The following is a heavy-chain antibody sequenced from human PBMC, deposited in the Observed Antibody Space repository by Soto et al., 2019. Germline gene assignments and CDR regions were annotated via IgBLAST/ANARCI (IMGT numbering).Heavy chain of an antibody. V-gene: IGHV3-21*01. CDR3: ARDDEGGSYCDLGY. D-gene: IGHD3-10*01. Sequence: GGSLRLSCAGSRFTFGSYSMNWVRQAPGKGLEWVSSISSSATYISYADSVKGRFTISRDNAKNSLYLQMNSLRAEDTAVYYCARDDEGGSYCDLGYWGQGTLVTVSS. CDR2: ISSSATYI. J-gene: IGHJ4*02. CDR1: RFTFGSYS.